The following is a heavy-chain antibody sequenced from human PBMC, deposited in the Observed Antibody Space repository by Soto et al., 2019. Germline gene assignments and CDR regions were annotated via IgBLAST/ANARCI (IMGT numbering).Heavy chain of an antibody. Sequence: PGESLKISCKGSGYSFTTYWIGWVRQMPGKGLEWMGIIYPGESDTRYSPSFQGQVTVSADKSISTAYLQWSSLKASDTAMYYCARRAAQYYYDSSGYRSAFDIWGQGTMVTVS. CDR1: GYSFTTYW. D-gene: IGHD3-22*01. J-gene: IGHJ3*02. V-gene: IGHV5-51*01. CDR3: ARRAAQYYYDSSGYRSAFDI. CDR2: IYPGESDT.